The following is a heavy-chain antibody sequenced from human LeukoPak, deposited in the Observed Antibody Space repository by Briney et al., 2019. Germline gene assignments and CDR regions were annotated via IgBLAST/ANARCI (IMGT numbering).Heavy chain of an antibody. CDR1: GGSISSSSYY. V-gene: IGHV4-61*01. CDR2: IYYSGST. Sequence: PSETLSLTCTVSGGSISSSSYYWSWIRQPPGKGLEWIGYIYYSGSTNYNPSLKSRVTISVDTSKNQFSLKLSSVTAADTAVYYCAREWRSGYQLLSYFDYWGQGTLVTVSS. CDR3: AREWRSGYQLLSYFDY. J-gene: IGHJ4*02. D-gene: IGHD2-2*01.